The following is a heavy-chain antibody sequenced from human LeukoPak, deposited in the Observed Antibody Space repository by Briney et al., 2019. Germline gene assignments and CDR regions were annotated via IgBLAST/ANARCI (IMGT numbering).Heavy chain of an antibody. D-gene: IGHD6-19*01. CDR3: ARGNSGWYVGHASRGWFDP. CDR1: SGSISSSSYY. CDR2: INHSGST. Sequence: SETLSLTCTVSSGSISSSSYYWGWIRQPPGKGLEWIGEINHSGSTNYNPSLKSRVTISVDTSKNQFSLKLSSVTAADTAVYYCARGNSGWYVGHASRGWFDPWGQGTLVTVSS. J-gene: IGHJ5*02. V-gene: IGHV4-39*07.